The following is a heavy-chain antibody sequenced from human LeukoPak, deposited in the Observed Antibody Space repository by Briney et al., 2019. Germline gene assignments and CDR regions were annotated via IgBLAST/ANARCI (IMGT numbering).Heavy chain of an antibody. J-gene: IGHJ4*02. CDR2: INPNSGGT. CDR3: ARGEGYYFDY. Sequence: ASVKVSCKASGYTFTGYYMHWVRQAPGQGLKWMGWINPNSGGTNYAQKFQGRVTMTRDTSISTAYMELSSLRSEDTAVYYCARGEGYYFDYWGQGTLVTVSS. V-gene: IGHV1-2*02. CDR1: GYTFTGYY.